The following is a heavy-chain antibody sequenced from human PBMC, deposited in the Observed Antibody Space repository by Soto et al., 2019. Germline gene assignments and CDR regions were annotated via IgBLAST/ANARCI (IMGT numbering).Heavy chain of an antibody. CDR2: TYFRSKWYN. V-gene: IGHV6-1*01. J-gene: IGHJ5*02. Sequence: SQTLSFTCVISGDRVSSNTASWNWSMQAPSTGLEWLGRTYFRSKWYNDYAVSVKSRIIINPDTSNNQFSPQLNSVTPEDTAVYFCAKGDNLGPKTGYAFDPWGQGIMVTVSS. D-gene: IGHD5-12*01. CDR1: GDRVSSNTAS. CDR3: AKGDNLGPKTGYAFDP.